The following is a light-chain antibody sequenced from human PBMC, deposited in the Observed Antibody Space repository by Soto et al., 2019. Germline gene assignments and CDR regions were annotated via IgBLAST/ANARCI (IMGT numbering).Light chain of an antibody. Sequence: DIQMTQSPSTLSASVGDRVTITCRASQSISSWLAWYQQKPGKAPKLLIYKASSLESGVPSRFSGSGSGTEFTLTISSLHPDDLATYYCQQYNSYWTFGQGTKVEIK. V-gene: IGKV1-5*03. CDR3: QQYNSYWT. J-gene: IGKJ1*01. CDR1: QSISSW. CDR2: KAS.